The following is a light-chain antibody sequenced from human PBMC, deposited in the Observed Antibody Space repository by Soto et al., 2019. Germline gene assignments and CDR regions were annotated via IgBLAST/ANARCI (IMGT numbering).Light chain of an antibody. CDR1: QRITAY. J-gene: IGKJ2*01. V-gene: IGKV1-39*01. CDR2: AAS. CDR3: QQSYSTPYT. Sequence: DIQMTQSPSSLSASVGDRVTITCRASQRITAYLNWYQHKPGKAPQLLIYAASSLHSGVPSRFSGSGSGTDFTLTINSLQPEDFATYYCQQSYSTPYTFGQGTKLEIK.